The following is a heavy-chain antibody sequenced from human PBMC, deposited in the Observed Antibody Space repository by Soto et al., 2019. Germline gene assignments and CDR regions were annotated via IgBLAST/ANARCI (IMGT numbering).Heavy chain of an antibody. V-gene: IGHV3-33*01. CDR3: AREGVFCSGGSCYFDY. J-gene: IGHJ4*02. D-gene: IGHD2-15*01. CDR1: GFTFSSYG. CDR2: IWYDGSNK. Sequence: QVQLAESGGGVVQPGRSLRLSCAASGFTFSSYGMHWVRQAPGKGLEWVAVIWYDGSNKYYADSVKGRFTISRDNSKNTLYLQMNSLRAEDTAVYYCAREGVFCSGGSCYFDYWGQGTLVTVSS.